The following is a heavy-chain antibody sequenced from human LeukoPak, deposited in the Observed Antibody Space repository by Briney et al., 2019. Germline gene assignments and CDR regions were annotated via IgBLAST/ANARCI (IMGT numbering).Heavy chain of an antibody. CDR2: INHSGNT. CDR3: ARRGSEDIVVVPAAMEGEGVDG. CDR1: GVSFSGYY. D-gene: IGHD2-2*01. Sequence: SETLSLTCAVYGVSFSGYYWSWIRQPPGKGLEWIGEINHSGNTNYNPSHNSRVTISVDTSKNQSSLKMSSVTAADTAVYYCARRGSEDIVVVPAAMEGEGVDGCGQGTTVTVSS. J-gene: IGHJ6*02. V-gene: IGHV4-34*01.